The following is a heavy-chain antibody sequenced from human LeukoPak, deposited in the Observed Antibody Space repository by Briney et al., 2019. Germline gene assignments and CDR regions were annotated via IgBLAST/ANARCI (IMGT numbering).Heavy chain of an antibody. V-gene: IGHV3-23*01. CDR3: AKIGAPYCGGDCYSFDY. J-gene: IGHJ4*02. CDR1: GFTSSSYA. CDR2: ISGNGGST. D-gene: IGHD2-21*02. Sequence: AGSLRLSCAASGFTSSSYALRWVRQAPGKGLEWVSAISGNGGSTYYADSVKGRFTISRDNSKNTLYLQMNSLRAEDTAVYYCAKIGAPYCGGDCYSFDYWGQGTLVTVSS.